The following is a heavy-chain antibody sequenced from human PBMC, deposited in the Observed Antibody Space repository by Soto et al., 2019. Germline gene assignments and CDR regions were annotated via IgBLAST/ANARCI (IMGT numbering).Heavy chain of an antibody. Sequence: GSLRLSCAGSGFTFGSHSLTWVRQAPGKGLEWVSAIDGNGINKYYADSVKGRFTISRDNSKNTLYLRMDSLGPEDTAVYFCAKDYEFFANWGQGTLVTVSS. CDR3: AKDYEFFAN. J-gene: IGHJ4*02. CDR2: IDGNGINK. D-gene: IGHD3-22*01. V-gene: IGHV3-23*01. CDR1: GFTFGSHS.